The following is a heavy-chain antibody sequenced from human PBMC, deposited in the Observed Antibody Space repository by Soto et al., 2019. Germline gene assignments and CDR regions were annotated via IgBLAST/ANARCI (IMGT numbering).Heavy chain of an antibody. CDR2: INSDGSST. J-gene: IGHJ6*02. V-gene: IGHV3-74*01. Sequence: PGGSLRLSCAASGFTFSSYWMHWVRQAPGKGLVWVSRINSDGSSTSYADSVKGRFTISRDNAKNTLYLQMNSLRAEDTAVYYCARDGAYDFWRGYFYYYYGMDVWGQGTTVTVSS. D-gene: IGHD3-3*01. CDR1: GFTFSSYW. CDR3: ARDGAYDFWRGYFYYYYGMDV.